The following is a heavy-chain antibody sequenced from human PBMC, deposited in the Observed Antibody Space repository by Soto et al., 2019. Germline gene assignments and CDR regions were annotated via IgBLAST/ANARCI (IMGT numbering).Heavy chain of an antibody. V-gene: IGHV4-61*01. CDR1: GGSVSSGSYY. D-gene: IGHD2-2*01. J-gene: IGHJ5*02. CDR3: ARETLVPAAPVGWFDP. Sequence: SETLSLTCTVSGGSVSSGSYYWSWIRQPPGKGLEWIGYIYYSGSTNYNPSLKSRVTISVDTSKNQFSLKLSSVTAADTAVYYCARETLVPAAPVGWFDPWGQGTLVTVSS. CDR2: IYYSGST.